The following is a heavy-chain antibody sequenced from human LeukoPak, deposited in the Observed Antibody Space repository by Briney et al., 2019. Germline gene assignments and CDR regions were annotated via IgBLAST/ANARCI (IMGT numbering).Heavy chain of an antibody. CDR1: GGTFSSYA. D-gene: IGHD3-9*01. V-gene: IGHV1-69*05. Sequence: GASVKVSCKASGGTFSSYAISWVRQAPGQGLEWMGGIIPIFGTANYSQKFQGRVTITTDESTGTAYMELSSLRSEDTAVYYCILLNWLSPPKYYFDYWGQGTLVTVSS. CDR2: IIPIFGTA. CDR3: ILLNWLSPPKYYFDY. J-gene: IGHJ4*02.